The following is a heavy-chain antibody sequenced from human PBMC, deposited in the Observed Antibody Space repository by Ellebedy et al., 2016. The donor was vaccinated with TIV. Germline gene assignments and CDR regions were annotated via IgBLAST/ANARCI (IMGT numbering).Heavy chain of an antibody. D-gene: IGHD3-10*01. J-gene: IGHJ4*02. CDR1: GYTFTGYY. CDR3: ARAMVRGVIINSPGY. Sequence: ASVKVSXKASGYTFTGYYMHWVRQAPGQGLEWMGWINPNSGGTNYAQKFQGRVTMTRDTSISTAYMELSRLRSDDTAVYYCARAMVRGVIINSPGYWGQGTLVTVSS. CDR2: INPNSGGT. V-gene: IGHV1-2*02.